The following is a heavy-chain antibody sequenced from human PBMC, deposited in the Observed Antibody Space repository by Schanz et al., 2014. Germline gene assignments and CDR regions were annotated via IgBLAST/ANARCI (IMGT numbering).Heavy chain of an antibody. J-gene: IGHJ4*02. CDR2: ITNKPNNYNT. CDR1: GFTFSDHY. D-gene: IGHD5-12*01. CDR3: AKNRAGGYESFLDS. Sequence: EVQLVESGGGMVQPGGSLRLSCAASGFTFSDHYMDWVRQAPGKGLEWVGRITNKPNNYNTEYAASVKGRFTISRDDSRNSLYLQMDSLRSEDTALYYCAKNRAGGYESFLDSWGQGTLVTGSS. V-gene: IGHV3-72*01.